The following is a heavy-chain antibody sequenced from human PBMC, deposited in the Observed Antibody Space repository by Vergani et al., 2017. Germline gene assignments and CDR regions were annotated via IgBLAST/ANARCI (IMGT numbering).Heavy chain of an antibody. V-gene: IGHV3-11*06. CDR2: ISSSSSYT. Sequence: QVQLVESGGGLVKPGGSLRLSCAASGFTFSDYYMSWIRQAPGKGLEWVSYISSSSSYTNYADSVKGRFTISRDNAKNSLYLQMNSLRAEDTAVYYCAHSPQILGYCSGGSCQFDYWGQGTLVTVSS. J-gene: IGHJ4*02. D-gene: IGHD2-15*01. CDR3: AHSPQILGYCSGGSCQFDY. CDR1: GFTFSDYY.